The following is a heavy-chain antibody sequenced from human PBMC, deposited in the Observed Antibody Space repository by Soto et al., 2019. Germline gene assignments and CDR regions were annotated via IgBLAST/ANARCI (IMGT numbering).Heavy chain of an antibody. D-gene: IGHD3-9*01. V-gene: IGHV3-23*01. CDR1: GFTFSSYA. Sequence: GGSLRLSCAASGFTFSSYAMSWVRQAPGKGLEWVSAISGSGGSTYYADSVKGRFTISRDNSKNTLYLQMNSLRAGDTAVYYCAKDRGYDISGPWGQGTLVTVSS. CDR2: ISGSGGST. J-gene: IGHJ5*02. CDR3: AKDRGYDISGP.